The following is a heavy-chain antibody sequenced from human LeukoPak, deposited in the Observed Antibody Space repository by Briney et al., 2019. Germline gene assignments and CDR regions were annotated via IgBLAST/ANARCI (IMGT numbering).Heavy chain of an antibody. CDR2: SNPNGGGT. D-gene: IGHD2-2*01. CDR1: RYTFAGYY. V-gene: IGHV1-2*02. CDR3: ARRPGKYHPLPFDY. J-gene: IGHJ4*02. Sequence: ASVRVCCKASRYTFAGYYMDWVPQAPGEGLEGMGWSNPNGGGTDDAQKFNGRVTMTRDTSITTAYMHLSSLKASHTALYYCARRPGKYHPLPFDYWGQGTLVTVSS.